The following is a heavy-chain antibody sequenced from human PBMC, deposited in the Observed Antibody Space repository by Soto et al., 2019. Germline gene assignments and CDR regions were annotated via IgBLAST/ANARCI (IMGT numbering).Heavy chain of an antibody. CDR2: IYYSGST. Sequence: QVQLQESGPGLVKPSETLSLTCTVSGGSISSGDYYWSWIRQPPGKGLEWIGYIYYSGSTYYNPSLQSRVTIAVDTSKNQFSLRLSSVTAADTAVYFCARLIGSNPVLEYWGQGTLVSVSS. V-gene: IGHV4-30-4*01. D-gene: IGHD4-4*01. J-gene: IGHJ4*02. CDR1: GGSISSGDYY. CDR3: ARLIGSNPVLEY.